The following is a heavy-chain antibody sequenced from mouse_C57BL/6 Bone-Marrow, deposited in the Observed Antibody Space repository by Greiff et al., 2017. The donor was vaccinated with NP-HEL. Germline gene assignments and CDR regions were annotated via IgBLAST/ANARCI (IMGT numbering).Heavy chain of an antibody. CDR1: GYSITSGYY. CDR3: ARGGDYSWFAY. CDR2: ISYDGSN. V-gene: IGHV3-6*01. D-gene: IGHD1-1*01. Sequence: EVQLQQSGPGLVKPSQSLSLTCSVTGYSITSGYYWNWIRQFPGNKLEWMGYISYDGSNNYNPSFKNRISITRDTSKNQFFLKLNSVTTEDTATYYCARGGDYSWFAYWGQGTLVTVSA. J-gene: IGHJ3*01.